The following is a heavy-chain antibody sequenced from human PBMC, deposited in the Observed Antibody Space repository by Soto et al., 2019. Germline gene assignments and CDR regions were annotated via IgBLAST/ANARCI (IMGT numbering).Heavy chain of an antibody. CDR1: GFTFGSYR. CDR2: ISPSGRDI. J-gene: IGHJ5*02. D-gene: IGHD2-21*01. CDR3: ARDLVGYCGGDCHFYWFDP. Sequence: DVQLVESGGGLAKPGWSLRLSCEASGFTFGSYRMTWVGQLPGKGLEWVSSISPSGRDIYYADSLKGRFTISRDNAKNSLFLQMNSLRVVDTAVYYCARDLVGYCGGDCHFYWFDPWGQGTLVTVSS. V-gene: IGHV3-21*01.